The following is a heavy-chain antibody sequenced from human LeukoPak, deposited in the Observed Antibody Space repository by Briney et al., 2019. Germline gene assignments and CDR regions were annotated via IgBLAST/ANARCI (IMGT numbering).Heavy chain of an antibody. J-gene: IGHJ4*02. CDR1: GFTFSSYG. Sequence: GGSLRLSCAASGFTFSSYGMHWVRQAPGKGLEWVAVIWYDGSNKYYADSVKGRFTISRDNSKNTLYLQMNSLRAEDTAVYYCAREGDSSGWYSYFDYWGQGTLVTVSS. D-gene: IGHD6-19*01. V-gene: IGHV3-33*01. CDR2: IWYDGSNK. CDR3: AREGDSSGWYSYFDY.